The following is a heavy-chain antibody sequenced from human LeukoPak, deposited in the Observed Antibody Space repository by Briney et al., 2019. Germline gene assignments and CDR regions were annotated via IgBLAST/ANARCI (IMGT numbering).Heavy chain of an antibody. J-gene: IGHJ5*02. CDR1: GGSISSYY. CDR2: IYYSGST. D-gene: IGHD4-23*01. V-gene: IGHV4-59*08. Sequence: SETLSLTCTISGGSISSYYWSWIRQPPGKGLEWIGYIYYSGSTNYNPSLKSRVTISVDTSKNQFSLKLSSVTAADTAVYYCARHGRLGYGGNGGNNWFDPWGQGTPVTVSS. CDR3: ARHGRLGYGGNGGNNWFDP.